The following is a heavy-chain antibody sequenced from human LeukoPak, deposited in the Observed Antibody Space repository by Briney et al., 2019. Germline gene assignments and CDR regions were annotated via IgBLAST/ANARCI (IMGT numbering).Heavy chain of an antibody. CDR2: IYPGVSDT. D-gene: IGHD5-12*01. CDR1: GYSFTNYW. CDR3: ARQQAGYAGDAFDI. Sequence: GESLKISCKGSGYSFTNYWIGWVRQMPGKGLEWMGIIYPGVSDTGYSPSSQGQVTISADKSLSTAYLQWSSLKASDTAMYYCARQQAGYAGDAFDIWGQGTMVTVSS. V-gene: IGHV5-51*01. J-gene: IGHJ3*02.